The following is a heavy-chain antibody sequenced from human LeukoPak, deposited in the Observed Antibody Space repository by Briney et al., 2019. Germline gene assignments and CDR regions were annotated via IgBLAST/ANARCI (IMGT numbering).Heavy chain of an antibody. D-gene: IGHD5-12*01. CDR3: ARGYDFGGTDY. Sequence: PSETLSLTCTVSGGSISSYYWSWIRQPPGKGLEWIGYIYYSGSTNYNPSLKSRVTISVDTSKNQFSLKLSSVTAADTAVYYCARGYDFGGTDYWGQGTLVTVSS. CDR2: IYYSGST. V-gene: IGHV4-59*01. CDR1: GGSISSYY. J-gene: IGHJ4*02.